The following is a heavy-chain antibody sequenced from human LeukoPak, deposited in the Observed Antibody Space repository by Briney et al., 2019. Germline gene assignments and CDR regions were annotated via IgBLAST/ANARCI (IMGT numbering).Heavy chain of an antibody. J-gene: IGHJ5*02. D-gene: IGHD6-13*01. CDR2: INHSGST. V-gene: IGHV4-34*01. CDR1: GGSFSGYY. CDR3: ARRSSSSWPGNWFDP. Sequence: SETLSLTCAVYGGSFSGYYWSWIRQPPGKGLEWIGEINHSGSTNYNPSLKSRVTISVDTSKNQFSLKLSSVTAADTAVYYCARRSSSSWPGNWFDPWGQGTLVTVSS.